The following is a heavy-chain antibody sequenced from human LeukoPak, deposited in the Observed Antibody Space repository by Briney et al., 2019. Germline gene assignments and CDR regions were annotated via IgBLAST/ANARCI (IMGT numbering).Heavy chain of an antibody. CDR2: INTNTGNP. V-gene: IGHV7-4-1*02. CDR3: ARAVYGDYEYYFDY. Sequence: GASVKVSCKASGYTFTNYAMNWVRQAPGQGLEWMGWINTNTGNPTYAQGFTGRFVFSLDTSVSTAYLQISSLKAEDTAVYYCARAVYGDYEYYFDYWGQGTLVTVSS. J-gene: IGHJ4*02. D-gene: IGHD4-17*01. CDR1: GYTFTNYA.